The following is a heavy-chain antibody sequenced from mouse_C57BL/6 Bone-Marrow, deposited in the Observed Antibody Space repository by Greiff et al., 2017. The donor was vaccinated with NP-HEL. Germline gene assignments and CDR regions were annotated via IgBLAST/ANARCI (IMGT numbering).Heavy chain of an antibody. V-gene: IGHV1-81*01. CDR2: IYPRSGNT. J-gene: IGHJ2*01. D-gene: IGHD2-1*01. CDR3: AREEDYGNYNYFDY. CDR1: GYTFTSYG. Sequence: VQLQQSGAELARPGASVKLSCKASGYTFTSYGISWVKQRTGQGLEWIGEIYPRSGNTYYNEKFKGKATLTAVQEETTAYMQRSSLTSEDSAVYFCAREEDYGNYNYFDYWGQGTTLTVSS.